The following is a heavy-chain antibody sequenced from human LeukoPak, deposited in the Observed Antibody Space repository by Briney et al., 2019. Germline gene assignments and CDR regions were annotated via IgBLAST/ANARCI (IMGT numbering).Heavy chain of an antibody. D-gene: IGHD2-21*02. Sequence: SVKVSCKASGGTFSSYAISWVRQAPGQGLEWMGGIIPIFGTANYAQKFQGRVTITADESTSTAYMELSSLRSEDTAVYYCASGPPYCGGDCTGWFDPWGQGTLVTVSS. V-gene: IGHV1-69*13. CDR3: ASGPPYCGGDCTGWFDP. CDR2: IIPIFGTA. CDR1: GGTFSSYA. J-gene: IGHJ5*02.